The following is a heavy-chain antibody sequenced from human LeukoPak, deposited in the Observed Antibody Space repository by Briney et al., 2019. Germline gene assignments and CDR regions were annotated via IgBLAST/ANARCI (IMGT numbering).Heavy chain of an antibody. V-gene: IGHV4-31*03. CDR2: IYYSGST. Sequence: SETLSLTCTVSGGSISSGGYYWSWIRQHPGKGLEWIGYIYYSGSTYYNPSLKSRVTMSVDTSKNQFSLKLGSVTAADTAVYYCASVFGSYYDSSGYYNYEYFQHWGQGTLVTVSS. D-gene: IGHD3-22*01. CDR1: GGSISSGGYY. CDR3: ASVFGSYYDSSGYYNYEYFQH. J-gene: IGHJ1*01.